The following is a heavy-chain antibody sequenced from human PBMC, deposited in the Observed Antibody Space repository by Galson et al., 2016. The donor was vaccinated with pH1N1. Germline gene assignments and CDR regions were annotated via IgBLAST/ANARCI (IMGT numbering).Heavy chain of an antibody. V-gene: IGHV1-69*02. D-gene: IGHD6-13*01. CDR2: ILPILGIA. J-gene: IGHJ3*02. CDR3: ARSAAAVGNAFDM. CDR1: GGTFSSYT. Sequence: SVKVSCKASGGTFSSYTINWVRQAPGQGLEWMGRILPILGIANYAQKFQGRVTITADKSTSTAYMEVISLRSDDTAVYYCARSAAAVGNAFDMWGQGPKVTVSS.